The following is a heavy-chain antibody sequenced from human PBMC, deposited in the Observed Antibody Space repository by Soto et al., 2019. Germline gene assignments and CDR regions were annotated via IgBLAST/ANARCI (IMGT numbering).Heavy chain of an antibody. CDR3: ARDQHSYGLFDY. D-gene: IGHD5-18*01. V-gene: IGHV1-18*04. Sequence: ASVKVSCKASGYTFTSYGISWVRQAPGQGLEWMGWISADNGNTNYAQKLRGRVTMTTDTSTTTAYLELRSLRSDDTAVYYCARDQHSYGLFDYWGQGTLVTVFS. CDR1: GYTFTSYG. CDR2: ISADNGNT. J-gene: IGHJ4*02.